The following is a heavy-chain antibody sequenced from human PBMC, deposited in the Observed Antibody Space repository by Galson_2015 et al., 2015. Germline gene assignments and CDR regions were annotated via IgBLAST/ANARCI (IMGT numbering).Heavy chain of an antibody. J-gene: IGHJ4*02. CDR3: ARGGPGDSTGYDY. Sequence: SLRLSCAASGFPFSSYSMNWVRQALGKGLEWVSYISSSSSTIYYADSVKGRFTISRDNAKNSLYLQMNSLRGEDTAVYYCARGGPGDSTGYDYWGQGILVTVS. CDR2: ISSSSSTI. CDR1: GFPFSSYS. D-gene: IGHD3-22*01. V-gene: IGHV3-48*01.